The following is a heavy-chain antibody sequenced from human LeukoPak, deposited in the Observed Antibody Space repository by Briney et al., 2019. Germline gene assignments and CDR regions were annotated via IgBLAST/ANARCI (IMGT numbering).Heavy chain of an antibody. D-gene: IGHD6-19*01. CDR3: ARLEYSSGWHYYYMDV. CDR1: GGSFSAYY. V-gene: IGHV4-34*01. J-gene: IGHJ6*03. CDR2: INHSGST. Sequence: SETLSLTCDVYGGSFSAYYWSWIRQPPGKGLEWIGEINHSGSTNYNPSLKSRVTISVDTSKNQFSLKLSSVTAADTAVYYCARLEYSSGWHYYYMDVWGKGTTVTISS.